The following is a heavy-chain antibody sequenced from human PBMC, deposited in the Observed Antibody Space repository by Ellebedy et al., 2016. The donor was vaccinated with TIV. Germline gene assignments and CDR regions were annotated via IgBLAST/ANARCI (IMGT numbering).Heavy chain of an antibody. Sequence: GSLRLSCSVSGYSISSGYSWGWIRQSPGKGLEWIGCVFHSGTTYYRPSLKSRVTISIDTSKNQFSLKLNSVTAADTAVYYCARDGGYHDFWSGYYIQYWGQGTLVTVSS. V-gene: IGHV4-38-2*02. CDR2: VFHSGTT. D-gene: IGHD3-3*01. J-gene: IGHJ4*02. CDR1: GYSISSGYS. CDR3: ARDGGYHDFWSGYYIQY.